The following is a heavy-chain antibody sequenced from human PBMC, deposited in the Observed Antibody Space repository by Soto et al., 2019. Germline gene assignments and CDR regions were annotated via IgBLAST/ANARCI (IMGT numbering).Heavy chain of an antibody. J-gene: IGHJ2*01. Sequence: QVQLVESGGGLVKAGGSLRLSCAASGFTFSDYYMSWIRQDPGKGLEWLSYISGSGSYTNFADSVKGRFTISRDNAKNSLYLQMNSLRAEDTAVYYCARIQSPWYFDLWGRGTLVTVSS. CDR1: GFTFSDYY. CDR2: ISGSGSYT. CDR3: ARIQSPWYFDL. V-gene: IGHV3-11*06.